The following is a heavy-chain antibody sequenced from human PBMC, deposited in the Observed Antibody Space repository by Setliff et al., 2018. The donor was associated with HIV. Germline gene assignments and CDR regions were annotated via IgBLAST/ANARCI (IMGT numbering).Heavy chain of an antibody. CDR2: INPSSGST. J-gene: IGHJ1*01. CDR3: ARDPAPSSSASYFQH. CDR1: GYTFTSYY. V-gene: IGHV1-46*01. D-gene: IGHD6-6*01. Sequence: ASVKVSCKDSGYTFTSYYMHWVRQAPGQGLEWMGIINPSSGSTTYAQKFQGRVTMTRDTSTSTVYMELSSLRSEDTAVYYCARDPAPSSSASYFQHWGQGTPVTVSS.